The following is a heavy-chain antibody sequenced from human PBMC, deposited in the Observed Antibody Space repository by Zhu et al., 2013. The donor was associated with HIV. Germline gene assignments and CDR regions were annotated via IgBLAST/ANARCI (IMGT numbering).Heavy chain of an antibody. CDR2: INHSGST. CDR1: GGSFSGYY. V-gene: IGHV4-34*01. D-gene: IGHD6-19*01. J-gene: IGHJ5*02. CDR3: ARDLGQWLVRDNNWFDP. Sequence: QVQLQQWGAGLLKPSETLSLTCAVYGGSFSGYYWSWIRQPPGKGLEWIGEINHSGSTNYNPSLKSRVTISVDTSKNQFSLKLSSVTAADTAVYYCARDLGQWLVRDNNWFDPWGQGNPGHRLL.